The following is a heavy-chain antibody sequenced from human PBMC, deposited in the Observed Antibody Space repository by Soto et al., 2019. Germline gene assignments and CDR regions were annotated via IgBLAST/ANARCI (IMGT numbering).Heavy chain of an antibody. CDR3: TRGYSSGYRIDY. V-gene: IGHV3-74*01. D-gene: IGHD3-22*01. Sequence: PGGSLRLSCAASGFTFSNYWMHWVRQAPGKGLMWVSRINSDGSSTTYADSVKGRFTISRDNAKNTLYLQMNSLRAEDTAVYYCTRGYSSGYRIDYWGQGTLVTVSS. CDR2: INSDGSST. J-gene: IGHJ4*02. CDR1: GFTFSNYW.